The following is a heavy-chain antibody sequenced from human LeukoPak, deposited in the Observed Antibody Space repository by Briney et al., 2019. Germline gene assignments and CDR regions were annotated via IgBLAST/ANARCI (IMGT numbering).Heavy chain of an antibody. J-gene: IGHJ4*02. CDR3: VYDSSGYFGY. D-gene: IGHD3-22*01. V-gene: IGHV3-30-3*01. CDR2: ISYDGSNK. Sequence: PGRSLRLSCAASGFTFSSYAMHWVRQAPGKGLEWVAVISYDGSNKYYADSVKGLFTISRDNSKNTLYLQMNSLRAEDTAVYYCVYDSSGYFGYWGQGTLVTVSS. CDR1: GFTFSSYA.